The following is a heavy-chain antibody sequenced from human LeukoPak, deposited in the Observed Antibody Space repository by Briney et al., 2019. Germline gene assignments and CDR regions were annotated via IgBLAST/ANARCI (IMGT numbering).Heavy chain of an antibody. D-gene: IGHD3-16*01. CDR2: IRHDGSIK. CDR1: GFIFSTYG. Sequence: SGGSLRLSCAASGFIFSTYGMYWVRQAPGKGLEWVAFIRHDGSIKNYVDSVKGRSTISRDNSKNTLYLQMNSLRAEDTAVYYCAKDSLADIDYWGQGTLVTVSS. J-gene: IGHJ4*02. CDR3: AKDSLADIDY. V-gene: IGHV3-30*02.